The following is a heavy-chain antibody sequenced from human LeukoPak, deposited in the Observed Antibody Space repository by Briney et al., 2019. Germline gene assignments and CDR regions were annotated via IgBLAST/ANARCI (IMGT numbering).Heavy chain of an antibody. CDR1: GYSISSGYY. J-gene: IGHJ2*01. CDR2: IYHSGST. CDR3: ARFQATTLINKYFDL. Sequence: PSETLSLTCTVSGYSISSGYYWGWIRQPPGKGLEWTGSIYHSGSTYYNPSLKSRVTISVDTSKNQFSLKLSSVTAADTAVYYCARFQATTLINKYFDLWGRGTLVTVSS. V-gene: IGHV4-38-2*02. D-gene: IGHD5-12*01.